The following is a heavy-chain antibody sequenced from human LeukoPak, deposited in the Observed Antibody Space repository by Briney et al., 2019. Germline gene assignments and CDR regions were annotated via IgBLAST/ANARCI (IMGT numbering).Heavy chain of an antibody. D-gene: IGHD3-10*01. Sequence: SETLSLTCAVYGGSSSGYYWSWIRQPPGKGLEWIGEINHSGSTNYNPSLKSRVTISVDTSKDQFSLKLSSVTAADTAVYYCARLWFGELFPIDYWGQGTLVTVSS. CDR1: GGSSSGYY. CDR3: ARLWFGELFPIDY. V-gene: IGHV4-34*01. CDR2: INHSGST. J-gene: IGHJ4*02.